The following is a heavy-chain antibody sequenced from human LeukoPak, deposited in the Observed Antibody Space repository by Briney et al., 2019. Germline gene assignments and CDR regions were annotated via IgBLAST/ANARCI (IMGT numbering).Heavy chain of an antibody. V-gene: IGHV3-30*03. Sequence: GGSLRLSCAASGFTFSDHYVHWVRQAPGKGLEWVAVISYDGSNKYYADSVKGRFTISRDNAKNSLYLQMNGLRAEDTALYYCARDGLRRPPTPYCGGDCPIDSWGQGTLVIVSS. CDR1: GFTFSDHY. CDR2: ISYDGSNK. D-gene: IGHD2-21*02. CDR3: ARDGLRRPPTPYCGGDCPIDS. J-gene: IGHJ4*02.